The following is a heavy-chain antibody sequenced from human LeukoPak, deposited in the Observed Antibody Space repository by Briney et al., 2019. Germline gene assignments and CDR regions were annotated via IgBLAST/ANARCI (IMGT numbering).Heavy chain of an antibody. D-gene: IGHD2-2*01. V-gene: IGHV3-33*06. CDR1: GFTFSSYG. CDR2: IWYDGSNK. Sequence: PGGSLGLSCAASGFTFSSYGMHWVRQAPGKGLEWVAVIWYDGSNKYYADSVKGRFTISRDNSKNTLYLQMNSLRAEDTAVYYCAKEPVSKSMRYYFDYWGQGTLVTVSS. CDR3: AKEPVSKSMRYYFDY. J-gene: IGHJ4*02.